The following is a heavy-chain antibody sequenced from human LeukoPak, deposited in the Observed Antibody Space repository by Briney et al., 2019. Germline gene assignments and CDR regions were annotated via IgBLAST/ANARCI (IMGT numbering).Heavy chain of an antibody. CDR3: AKTGAAHPGA. D-gene: IGHD6-6*01. V-gene: IGHV4-39*01. Sequence: SETLSLTCTVSGDSISGSSYYWGWIRQSPGKGLEWIGLIYYSGSTNYNPSLRSRVTMSVDTSRSQFSLKLSSVTAADTAVYYCAKTGAAHPGAWGQGTLVTVSS. CDR1: GDSISGSSYY. J-gene: IGHJ5*02. CDR2: IYYSGST.